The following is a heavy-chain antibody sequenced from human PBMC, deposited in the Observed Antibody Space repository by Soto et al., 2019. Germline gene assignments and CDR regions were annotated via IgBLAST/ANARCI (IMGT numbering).Heavy chain of an antibody. CDR2: INTYNGNT. Sequence: QVQLVQSGAEVKNPGASVKVSCKASGYTFTRYGIGWARQAPGQGLEWMGWINTYNGNTNYAQNVQGRVTLTTDTSTSTAYMELRSLRSNDTAIYYCAMVDVYVTPSPQDVWGQGTTVFVS. V-gene: IGHV1-18*01. J-gene: IGHJ6*02. D-gene: IGHD3-16*01. CDR3: AMVDVYVTPSPQDV. CDR1: GYTFTRYG.